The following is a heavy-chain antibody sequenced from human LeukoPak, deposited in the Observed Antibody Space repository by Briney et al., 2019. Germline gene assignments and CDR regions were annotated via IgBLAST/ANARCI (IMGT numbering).Heavy chain of an antibody. CDR3: ARGDRGEMQAFDI. CDR2: IYYSGST. D-gene: IGHD3-16*01. V-gene: IGHV4-59*01. J-gene: IGHJ3*02. Sequence: SETLSLTCTVSGGSISSYYWSWIRQPPGKGLEWIGYIYYSGSTNYNPSLKSRVTISVDTSKNQFSLKLSSVTAADTAVYYCARGDRGEMQAFDIWGQGTMVTVSS. CDR1: GGSISSYY.